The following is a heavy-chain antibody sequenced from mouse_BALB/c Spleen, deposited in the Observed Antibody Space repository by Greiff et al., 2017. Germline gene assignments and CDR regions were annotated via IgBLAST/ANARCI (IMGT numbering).Heavy chain of an antibody. CDR2: INPSNGRT. CDR1: GYTFTSYW. J-gene: IGHJ2*01. V-gene: IGHV1S81*02. Sequence: VQLQQPGAELVKPGASVKLSCKASGYTFTSYWMHWVKQRPGQGLEWIGEINPSNGRTNYNEKFKSKATLTVDKSSSTAYMQLSSLTSEDSAVYYCARYGGYGGFDYWGQGTTLTVSS. D-gene: IGHD2-2*01. CDR3: ARYGGYGGFDY.